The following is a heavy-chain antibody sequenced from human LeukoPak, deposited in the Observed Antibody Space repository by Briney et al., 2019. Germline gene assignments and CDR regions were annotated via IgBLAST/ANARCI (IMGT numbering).Heavy chain of an antibody. CDR2: MYYSGST. CDR3: ARSGVIYSARYVSPGDK. D-gene: IGHD1-26*01. V-gene: IGHV4-59*01. J-gene: IGHJ4*02. CDR1: GVSLSRYY. Sequence: PSETLCLSCAVSGVSLSRYYLSWIRQPPGKGLEWIGDMYYSGSTNYYPCLKSRVTISVNASKNQFSLKLSSVTALDTALYYCARSGVIYSARYVSPGDKWGRGHGITVSA.